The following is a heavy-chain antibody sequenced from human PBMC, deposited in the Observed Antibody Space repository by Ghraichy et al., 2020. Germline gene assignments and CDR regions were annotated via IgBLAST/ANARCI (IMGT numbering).Heavy chain of an antibody. CDR2: IYYSGST. CDR1: GGSVRSGIYY. D-gene: IGHD3-22*01. V-gene: IGHV4-61*01. CDR3: ARASVVIRTQGSGWFDP. Sequence: GSLRLSCTVSGGSVRSGIYYWSWIRQPPGKGLEWIGYIYYSGSTNYNPSLKSRVTISVDTSKNQFSLKLSSVTAADTAVYYCARASVVIRTQGSGWFDPWGQGSLVTVSS. J-gene: IGHJ5*02.